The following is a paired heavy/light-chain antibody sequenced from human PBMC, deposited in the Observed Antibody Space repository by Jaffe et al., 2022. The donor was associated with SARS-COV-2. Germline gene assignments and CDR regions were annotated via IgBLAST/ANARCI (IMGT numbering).Light chain of an antibody. Sequence: EVVLTQSPGTLSLSPGDRVTLSCRASQSIAGYVAWFQQKPGQAPRLLIHRASTRATGIPDRFSGSGSGTDFTLTISRLEPEDFAVYYCHHYGIAPWTFGQGTKVEVK. V-gene: IGKV3-20*01. J-gene: IGKJ1*01. CDR1: QSIAGY. CDR2: RAS. CDR3: HHYGIAPWT.
Heavy chain of an antibody. J-gene: IGHJ5*02. CDR1: GFTFGDYA. CDR3: TRVPKSTVTTGWFDP. D-gene: IGHD4-17*01. CDR2: ITSKRYGATP. V-gene: IGHV3-49*03. Sequence: EVQMVESGGGLVQPGRSLRLSCTASGFTFGDYAVTWSRQAPGKGLEWVGFITSKRYGATPEYAASVKGRFTISRDDSKSIAYLQMNSLKIEDTALYYCTRVPKSTVTTGWFDPWGQGALVTVSS.